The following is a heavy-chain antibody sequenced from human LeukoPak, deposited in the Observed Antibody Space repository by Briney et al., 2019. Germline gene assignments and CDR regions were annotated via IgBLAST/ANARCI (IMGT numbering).Heavy chain of an antibody. J-gene: IGHJ4*02. V-gene: IGHV3-48*01. CDR3: ARVWHGSFDY. CDR2: ISSSGSSI. CDR1: AFTFSTYN. Sequence: PGGSLRLSCAASAFTFSTYNMNWVRQAPGKGLEWVSYISSSGSSIYYADSVKGRFTISRDNAKNSLYLQMNSLRAEDTAVYYCARVWHGSFDYWGQGTLVTVSS. D-gene: IGHD3-10*01.